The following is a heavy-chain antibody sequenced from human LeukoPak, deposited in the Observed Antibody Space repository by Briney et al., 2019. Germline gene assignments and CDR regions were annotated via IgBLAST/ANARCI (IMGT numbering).Heavy chain of an antibody. J-gene: IGHJ4*02. V-gene: IGHV1-3*01. CDR1: GYAFTSYA. CDR3: ARWPAGDYFDY. Sequence: ASVKVSCKASGYAFTSYAMHWVRQAPGQRLEWMGWINAGNGNTKYSQKFQGRVTITRDTSASTAYMELSSLRSEDTAVYYCARWPAGDYFDYWGQGTLVTVSS. CDR2: INAGNGNT.